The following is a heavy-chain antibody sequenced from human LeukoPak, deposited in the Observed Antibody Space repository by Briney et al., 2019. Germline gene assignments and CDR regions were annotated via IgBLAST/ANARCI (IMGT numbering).Heavy chain of an antibody. CDR3: ASRYDSSGYYDAFDI. J-gene: IGHJ3*02. Sequence: GESLKISCKGSGYSFTSYWIGWVRQMPGKGLEWMGIIYPGDPDTRYSPSSQGQVTISADKSISTACLQWSSLKASDTAMYYCASRYDSSGYYDAFDIWGQGTTVTVSS. CDR1: GYSFTSYW. CDR2: IYPGDPDT. V-gene: IGHV5-51*01. D-gene: IGHD3-22*01.